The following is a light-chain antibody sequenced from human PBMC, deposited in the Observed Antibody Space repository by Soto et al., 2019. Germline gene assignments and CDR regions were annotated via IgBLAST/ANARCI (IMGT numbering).Light chain of an antibody. CDR3: QSYDSSLSGSEV. Sequence: SVLTQPPSVSGAPGQRVTISCTGGSSNIGAGHDVHWYQQLPGTAPKLLTXGXXTXPSGVTXGFSGSKSGPSASLAITGLQAQDEADYYCQSYDSSLSGSEVFGTGTKGTVL. J-gene: IGLJ1*01. V-gene: IGLV1-40*01. CDR1: SSNIGAGHD. CDR2: GXX.